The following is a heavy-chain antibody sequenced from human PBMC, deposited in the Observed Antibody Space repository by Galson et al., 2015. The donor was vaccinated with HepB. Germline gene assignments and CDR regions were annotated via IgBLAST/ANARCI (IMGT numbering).Heavy chain of an antibody. D-gene: IGHD6-19*01. J-gene: IGHJ3*02. CDR2: IYYSGST. Sequence: ETLSLTCTVSGGSISSSSYYWGWIRQPPGKGLEWIGSIYYSGSTYYNPSLKSRVTISVDTSKNQFSLKLSSVTAADTAVYYCARHSYKGGVAGYDAFDIWGQGTMVTVSS. CDR1: GGSISSSSYY. CDR3: ARHSYKGGVAGYDAFDI. V-gene: IGHV4-39*01.